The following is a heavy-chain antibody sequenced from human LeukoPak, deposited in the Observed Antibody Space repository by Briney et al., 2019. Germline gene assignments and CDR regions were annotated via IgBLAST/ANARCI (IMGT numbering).Heavy chain of an antibody. J-gene: IGHJ4*02. CDR1: GFTFSSYD. V-gene: IGHV3-13*01. CDR2: IGTAGDT. Sequence: GGSLRLSCAASGFTFSSYDMHWVRHATGKGVEWVSAIGTAGDTYYPGSVRGRFTISRANAKNSLYLQMNSLRAGDTAVYYCARGSLGFWSGYYTYWGQGTLVAVSS. D-gene: IGHD3-3*01. CDR3: ARGSLGFWSGYYTY.